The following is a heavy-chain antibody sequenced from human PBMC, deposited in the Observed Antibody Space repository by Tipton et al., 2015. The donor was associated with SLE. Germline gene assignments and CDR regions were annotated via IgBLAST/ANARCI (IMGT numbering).Heavy chain of an antibody. CDR1: GDSISSSSYY. CDR2: VYYTGNT. J-gene: IGHJ4*02. CDR3: ARDEYRYDTTGYHLLGHFDF. Sequence: TLSLTCIVSGDSISSSSYYWGWIRQPPGKGLEWVGTVYYTGNTFYNPSLKSRVTISVDTSKNQFPLNLSSVTAADTAVYYCARDEYRYDTTGYHLLGHFDFWGQGTLVTVSS. V-gene: IGHV4-39*06. D-gene: IGHD3-22*01.